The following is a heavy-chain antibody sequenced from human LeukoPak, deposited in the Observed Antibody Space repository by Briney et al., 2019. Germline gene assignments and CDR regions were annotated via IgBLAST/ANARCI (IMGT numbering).Heavy chain of an antibody. V-gene: IGHV4-4*02. D-gene: IGHD3-22*01. CDR3: ARARKENYYDSGGRWLDR. CDR2: INRSGST. CDR1: GGSISSTNW. J-gene: IGHJ5*02. Sequence: SETLSLTCAVSGGSISSTNWWSCVRQPPGKGLEWIGEINRSGSTNYNPCLKSRVTLSVDKSNNQFSLKLSSVTAADTAIYYCARARKENYYDSGGRWLDRWGQGTLVTVSS.